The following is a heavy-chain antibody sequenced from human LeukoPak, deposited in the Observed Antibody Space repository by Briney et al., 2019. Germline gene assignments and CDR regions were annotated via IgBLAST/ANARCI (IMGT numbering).Heavy chain of an antibody. D-gene: IGHD2-21*02. V-gene: IGHV5-51*04. CDR2: IYPGDSDT. CDR1: GYSFTSYW. J-gene: IGHJ4*02. CDR3: ARSRDPHCGGDCYSPSVY. Sequence: GESLKISCKGSGYSFTSYWIGWVRQMPGKGLEWMGIIYPGDSDTRYSPSFQGQVTISADKPISTAYLQWSSLKASDTAMYYCARSRDPHCGGDCYSPSVYWGQGTLVTVSS.